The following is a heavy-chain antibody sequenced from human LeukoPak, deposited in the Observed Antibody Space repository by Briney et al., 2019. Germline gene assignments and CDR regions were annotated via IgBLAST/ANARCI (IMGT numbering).Heavy chain of an antibody. Sequence: GGSLRLSCAASGFTFSNYGMHWVRQAPGKGLDWVAFIHYDGSNKYYADSVKGRFTISRDDSKNTLYLQMNSLRAEDTAVYYCANAASKRTDYGDYAFYYYMDVWGKGTTVTISS. CDR2: IHYDGSNK. D-gene: IGHD4-17*01. CDR3: ANAASKRTDYGDYAFYYYMDV. J-gene: IGHJ6*03. CDR1: GFTFSNYG. V-gene: IGHV3-30*02.